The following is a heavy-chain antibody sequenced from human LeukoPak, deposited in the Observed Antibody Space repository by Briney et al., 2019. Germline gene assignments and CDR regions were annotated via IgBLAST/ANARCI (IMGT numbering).Heavy chain of an antibody. Sequence: GGSLRLSCAASGFTFDDYGMSWDRQAPGKWLEWVSGINWNGRRTGYADSVKGRFTISRDNAKTSLYLQMNSLRAEDTVLYYCARDRGSLDYWGQGTLVTVSS. J-gene: IGHJ4*02. D-gene: IGHD1-26*01. CDR2: INWNGRRT. CDR3: ARDRGSLDY. CDR1: GFTFDDYG. V-gene: IGHV3-20*04.